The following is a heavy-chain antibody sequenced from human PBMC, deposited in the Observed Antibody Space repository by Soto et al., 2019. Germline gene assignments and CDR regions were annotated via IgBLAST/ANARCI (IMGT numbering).Heavy chain of an antibody. CDR2: ISDAFRNI. V-gene: IGHV3-11*01. CDR3: XRXIRPGYCTRGHCYYFDY. J-gene: IGHJ4*02. CDR1: AFTFTDYY. D-gene: IGHD2-8*01. Sequence: GGSLRLSCATSAFTFTDYYIIWIRQAPVNGLEFVSYISDAFRNIYYADSVKGRFTVSRYNARNSVDLQRSSLRDEDAALYYGXRXIRPGYCTRGHCYYFDYWGQGTVVTVSS.